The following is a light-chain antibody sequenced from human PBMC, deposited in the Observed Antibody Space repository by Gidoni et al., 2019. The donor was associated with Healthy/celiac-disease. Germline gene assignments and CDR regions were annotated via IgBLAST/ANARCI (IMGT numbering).Light chain of an antibody. Sequence: EIVMTQSQATLSVSPGESATLSCRASQSVSSNLAWYQQKPGQAPRLLIYGASTRATGIPARFSGSGSGTEFTLTISSLQSEDFAVYYCQQYNNWPPLTFGGGTKVEIK. CDR3: QQYNNWPPLT. CDR1: QSVSSN. V-gene: IGKV3-15*01. J-gene: IGKJ4*01. CDR2: GAS.